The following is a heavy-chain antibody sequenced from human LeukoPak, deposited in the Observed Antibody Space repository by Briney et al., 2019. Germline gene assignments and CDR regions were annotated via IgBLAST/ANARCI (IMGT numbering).Heavy chain of an antibody. Sequence: GSSVKVSCKDSGGTFSSYAISWVRQAPGQGLEWMGGIIPIFGTANYAQKFQGRVTITADESTSTAYMELSSLRSEDTAVYYCASRLRADYYYMDVWGKGTTVTVSS. D-gene: IGHD4-17*01. CDR2: IIPIFGTA. CDR1: GGTFSSYA. J-gene: IGHJ6*03. CDR3: ASRLRADYYYMDV. V-gene: IGHV1-69*01.